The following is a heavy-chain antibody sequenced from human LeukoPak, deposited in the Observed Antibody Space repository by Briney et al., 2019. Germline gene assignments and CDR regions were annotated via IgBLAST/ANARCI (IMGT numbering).Heavy chain of an antibody. CDR3: ARDVDIVATIYGDAFDI. J-gene: IGHJ3*02. CDR1: GGTFSSYA. Sequence: SVKVSCKASGGTFSSYAISWVRQAPGQGLEWMGGIIPIFGTANYAQKFQGRVTITADESTSTAYMELSSLRSEDTAVYYCARDVDIVATIYGDAFDIWGQGTMVTVSS. V-gene: IGHV1-69*13. D-gene: IGHD5-12*01. CDR2: IIPIFGTA.